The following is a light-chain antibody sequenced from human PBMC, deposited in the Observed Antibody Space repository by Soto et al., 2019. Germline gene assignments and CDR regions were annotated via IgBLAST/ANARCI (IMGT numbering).Light chain of an antibody. CDR3: QQYNTSPWT. Sequence: DIQMTQSPATLSASVGDRVTITCRASQSISSWLAWYQQKPGKVPKLLIDDASSLESGVPSRFSGSGSGTEFTLTISSLQPDYFATYYCQQYNTSPWTFGQGTKVEIK. CDR2: DAS. CDR1: QSISSW. V-gene: IGKV1-5*01. J-gene: IGKJ1*01.